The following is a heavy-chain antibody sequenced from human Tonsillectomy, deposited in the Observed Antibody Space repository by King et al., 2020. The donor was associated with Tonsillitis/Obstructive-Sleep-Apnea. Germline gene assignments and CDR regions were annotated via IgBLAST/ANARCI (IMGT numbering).Heavy chain of an antibody. V-gene: IGHV2-5*02. CDR2: IYWDDDK. D-gene: IGHD3-10*01. J-gene: IGHJ5*02. Sequence: TLKESGLTLVKPTQTLTLTCTFSGFSLNTSGVGVGWIRRPPGKALEWLALIYWDDDKRYRPSLKSRLTITKDTSKNQVVLTMTNMDPVDTATYCCAHRERLALGEAFDPWGQGTLVTVSS. CDR3: AHRERLALGEAFDP. CDR1: GFSLNTSGVG.